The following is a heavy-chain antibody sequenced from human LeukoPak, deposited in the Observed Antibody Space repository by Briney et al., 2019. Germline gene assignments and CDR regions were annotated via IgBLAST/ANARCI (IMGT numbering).Heavy chain of an antibody. CDR1: GGSISSYY. Sequence: PSETLSLTCTVSGGSISSYYWSWIRQPPGKGLEWIGYIYYRVTSDYNPSLKSRVTMSVDMFTRQISLKLSSVTAADTAVYYCARAVGGDGSGSLWGPGTLVTASS. V-gene: IGHV4-59*01. CDR2: IYYRVTS. CDR3: ARAVGGDGSGSL. D-gene: IGHD3-10*01. J-gene: IGHJ4*02.